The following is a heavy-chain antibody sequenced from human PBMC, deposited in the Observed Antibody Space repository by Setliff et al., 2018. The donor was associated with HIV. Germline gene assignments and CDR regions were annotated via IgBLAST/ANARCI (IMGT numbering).Heavy chain of an antibody. CDR2: INPNSGGT. Sequence: ASVKVSCKASGYTFTGYYMHWVRQAPGQGLEWMGWINPNSGGTNYAQKFQGRVTMTRDESTSTAYMELRSLRSEETAVFYCARDGGDGSGYYYADYWGQGTLVTVSS. CDR1: GYTFTGYY. V-gene: IGHV1-2*02. CDR3: ARDGGDGSGYYYADY. D-gene: IGHD3-22*01. J-gene: IGHJ4*02.